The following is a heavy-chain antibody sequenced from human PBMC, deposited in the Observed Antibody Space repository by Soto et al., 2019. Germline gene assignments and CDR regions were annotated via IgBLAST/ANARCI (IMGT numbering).Heavy chain of an antibody. Sequence: ASVKVSCKASGYIFTGYYMHWVRQAPGQGLEWMGWINPNSGDTNYTQKFQGWVTMTRDTSISTAYMELSRLRSDDTTVYYCATSRISIAVAGETEYYFDYWGQGTPVTVSS. D-gene: IGHD6-19*01. CDR1: GYIFTGYY. V-gene: IGHV1-2*04. CDR2: INPNSGDT. CDR3: ATSRISIAVAGETEYYFDY. J-gene: IGHJ4*02.